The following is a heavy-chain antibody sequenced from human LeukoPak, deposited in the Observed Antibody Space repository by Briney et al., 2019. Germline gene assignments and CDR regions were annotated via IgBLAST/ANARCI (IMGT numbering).Heavy chain of an antibody. D-gene: IGHD1-26*01. Sequence: SETLSLTCTVPGGSISSGGYYWSWIRQPPGKGLEWIGYIYYSGSTYYNPSLKSRVTISVDTSKNQFSLKLSSVTAADTAVYYCARALLDYYYMDVWGKGTTVTVSS. J-gene: IGHJ6*03. V-gene: IGHV4-30-4*01. CDR1: GGSISSGGYY. CDR2: IYYSGST. CDR3: ARALLDYYYMDV.